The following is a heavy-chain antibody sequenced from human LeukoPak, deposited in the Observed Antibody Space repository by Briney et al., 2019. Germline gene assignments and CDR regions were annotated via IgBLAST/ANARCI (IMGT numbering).Heavy chain of an antibody. J-gene: IGHJ6*02. CDR1: GYSFTSYW. D-gene: IGHD3-9*01. Sequence: GESLKISCKGSGYSFTSYWIGWVRPMPGKGLEWMGIIYPGDSDTRYSPSFQGQVTISADKSISTAYLQWSSLKASDTAMYYCARGEAPRYYDILTGSYYYYYGMDVWGQGTTVTVSS. CDR3: ARGEAPRYYDILTGSYYYYYGMDV. CDR2: IYPGDSDT. V-gene: IGHV5-51*01.